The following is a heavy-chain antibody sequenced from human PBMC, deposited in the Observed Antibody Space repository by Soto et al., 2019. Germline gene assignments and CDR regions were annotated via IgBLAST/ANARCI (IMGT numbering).Heavy chain of an antibody. Sequence: SEPLSLTCTVSGGCISSYRWSWIRRPAGKGLEWIGRLNTYGNTHYNPSLKNRVTVSVDTSRNQFFLTLRSVTAADSAVYHCGRESGETWDYEASWGQGTPVTVSS. D-gene: IGHD1-7*01. CDR2: LNTYGNT. CDR1: GGCISSYR. V-gene: IGHV4-4*07. CDR3: GRESGETWDYEAS. J-gene: IGHJ5*02.